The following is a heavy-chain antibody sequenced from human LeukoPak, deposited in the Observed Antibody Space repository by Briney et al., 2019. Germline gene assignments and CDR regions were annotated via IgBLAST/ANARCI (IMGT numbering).Heavy chain of an antibody. Sequence: SETLSLTCTVSGGSICIYYGSWIRQPATGGLEWIWRIYTSASTNYNPSLKSRVTMSLDTSKNQFSMKLSSVTAADTAVDYCARTYGDYGYWYFDLWGRGTLVTVSS. J-gene: IGHJ2*01. CDR2: IYTSAST. V-gene: IGHV4-4*07. D-gene: IGHD4-17*01. CDR3: ARTYGDYGYWYFDL. CDR1: GGSICIYY.